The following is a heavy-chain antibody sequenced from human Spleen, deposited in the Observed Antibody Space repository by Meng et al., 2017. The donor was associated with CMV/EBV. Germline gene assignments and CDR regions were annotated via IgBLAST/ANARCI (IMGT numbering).Heavy chain of an antibody. J-gene: IGHJ6*02. CDR2: ISGSGDNT. CDR3: AKPTSPLYYYHGMDV. Sequence: GGSLRLSCVASGFTFSSYAVSWVRQAPGKGLEWVSSISGSGDNTYYADSVKGRFTISRDNSKNTLYLQMNSLRAEDTAVYYCAKPTSPLYYYHGMDVWGQGTTVTVSS. V-gene: IGHV3-23*01. D-gene: IGHD3-16*01. CDR1: GFTFSSYA.